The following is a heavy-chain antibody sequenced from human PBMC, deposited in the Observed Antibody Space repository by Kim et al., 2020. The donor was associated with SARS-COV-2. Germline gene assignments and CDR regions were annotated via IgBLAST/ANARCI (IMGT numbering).Heavy chain of an antibody. D-gene: IGHD2-15*01. CDR2: ISSSGSYI. J-gene: IGHJ5*02. V-gene: IGHV3-21*01. CDR3: ARERGGGVSEP. Sequence: GGSLRLSCAASGFTFSTYYMNWVRQAPGKGLEWVSSISSSGSYIYYADSVKGRFTISRDNAKNSLYLQMNSLRAEDTAVYYCARERGGGVSEPWGQGTLV. CDR1: GFTFSTYY.